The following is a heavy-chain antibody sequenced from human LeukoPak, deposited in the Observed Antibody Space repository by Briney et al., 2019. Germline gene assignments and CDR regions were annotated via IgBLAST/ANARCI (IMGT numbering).Heavy chain of an antibody. Sequence: PSETLSLTCTVSGGSISSSSYYWGWIRQPPGKGLEWIGSIYYSGSTYYNPSLKSRVTISVDTSKDQFSLKLSSVTAADTAVYYCARGELTQRHNAFDIWGQGTMVTVSS. V-gene: IGHV4-39*07. CDR1: GGSISSSSYY. CDR3: ARGELTQRHNAFDI. CDR2: IYYSGST. D-gene: IGHD1-26*01. J-gene: IGHJ3*02.